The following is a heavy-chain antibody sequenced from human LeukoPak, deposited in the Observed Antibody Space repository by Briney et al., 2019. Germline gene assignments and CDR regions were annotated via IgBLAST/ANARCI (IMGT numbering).Heavy chain of an antibody. Sequence: GASVTVSCKASGYTFTGYYMHWVRQAPGQGLEWMGWINPNSGSTNYAQKVQGRVTMTRDTSISTAYMELSRLRSDDTAVYYCARGITMVRGVPFYSYYGMDVWGQGTTVTVSS. CDR3: ARGITMVRGVPFYSYYGMDV. J-gene: IGHJ6*02. CDR1: GYTFTGYY. V-gene: IGHV1-2*02. CDR2: INPNSGST. D-gene: IGHD3-10*01.